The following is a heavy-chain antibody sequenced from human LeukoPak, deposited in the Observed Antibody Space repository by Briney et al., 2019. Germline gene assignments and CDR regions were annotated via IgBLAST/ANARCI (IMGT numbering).Heavy chain of an antibody. J-gene: IGHJ5*02. V-gene: IGHV1-8*01. CDR2: MNPNSGNT. CDR1: GYTFTSYD. CDR3: TSRGSYDYVWGSYRS. Sequence: ASVKVSCKASGYTFTSYDINWVRQATGQGLEWMGWMNPNSGNTGYAQKFQGRVTMTRNTSISTAYMEVSGLRSEDTAVYYCTSRGSYDYVWGSYRSWGQGTLVTVSS. D-gene: IGHD3-16*02.